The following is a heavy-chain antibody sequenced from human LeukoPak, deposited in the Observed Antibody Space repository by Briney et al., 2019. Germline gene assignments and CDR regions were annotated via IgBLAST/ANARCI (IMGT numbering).Heavy chain of an antibody. CDR1: GFTCSNAW. Sequence: GGSLRLSCAASGFTCSNAWMSWVRQAPGKGQEWVGRIKRITDGGTTDYAAPVKGRFTISRDDSKNTLYLQMNSLKTEDTAVYYCTTVPPHSSGTFDYWGQGTLVTVSP. J-gene: IGHJ4*02. D-gene: IGHD6-19*01. CDR2: IKRITDGGTT. V-gene: IGHV3-15*01. CDR3: TTVPPHSSGTFDY.